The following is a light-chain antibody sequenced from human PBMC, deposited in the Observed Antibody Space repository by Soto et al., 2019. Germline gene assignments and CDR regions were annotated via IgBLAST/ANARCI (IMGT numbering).Light chain of an antibody. V-gene: IGKV3-20*01. J-gene: IGKJ3*01. CDR3: QQDGSSPFT. CDR2: GAS. CDR1: QSGSSIN. Sequence: EIVLTQSPGTLSLSPGERATLSCRASQSGSSINLAWYQQKPGQAPRLLIYGASSRATGIPDRFSGSGSGTDFTLTISRLEPEDFAVYYCQQDGSSPFTFGPGTKVDI.